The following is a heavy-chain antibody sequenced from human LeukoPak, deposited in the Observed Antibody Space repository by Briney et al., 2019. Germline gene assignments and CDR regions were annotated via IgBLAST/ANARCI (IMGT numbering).Heavy chain of an antibody. V-gene: IGHV3-23*01. CDR2: ISGSGGST. Sequence: ETLSLTCAVYGGSFSGYYWSWIRQPPGKGLEWVSAISGSGGSTYYADSVKGRFTISRDNSKNTLYLQMNSLRAEDTAVYYCAKDRVHYDSSGYQGRYPSPFDYWGQGTLVTVSS. D-gene: IGHD3-22*01. CDR3: AKDRVHYDSSGYQGRYPSPFDY. CDR1: GGSFSGYY. J-gene: IGHJ4*02.